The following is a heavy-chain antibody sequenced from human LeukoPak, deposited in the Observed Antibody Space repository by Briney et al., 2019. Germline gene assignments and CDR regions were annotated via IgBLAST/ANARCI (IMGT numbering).Heavy chain of an antibody. V-gene: IGHV3-30*18. CDR2: ISYDGSDK. J-gene: IGHJ4*02. CDR1: GFTFSSYG. CDR3: AKGIESSGYWADY. D-gene: IGHD3-22*01. Sequence: AGGSLRLSCAASGFTFSSYGMHWVRQAPGKGLEWVAVISYDGSDKNYADSVKGRFTISRDNSKNTLYMQMNSLRAEDTAVYYCAKGIESSGYWADYWGQGTLVTVSS.